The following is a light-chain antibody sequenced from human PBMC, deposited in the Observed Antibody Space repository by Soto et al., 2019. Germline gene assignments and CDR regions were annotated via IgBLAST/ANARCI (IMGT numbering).Light chain of an antibody. Sequence: QLVLTQSPSASASLGASVKLTCTLSSGHSSYAIAWHQQQPEKGPRYLMKLNSDGRHRQGDGIPDRFSCSSSVAERYLTISSLQPEDDADYYGQTWGKGIHYVFCTGTKLTV. J-gene: IGLJ1*01. V-gene: IGLV4-69*01. CDR3: QTWGKGIHYV. CDR1: SGHSSYA. CDR2: LNSDGRH.